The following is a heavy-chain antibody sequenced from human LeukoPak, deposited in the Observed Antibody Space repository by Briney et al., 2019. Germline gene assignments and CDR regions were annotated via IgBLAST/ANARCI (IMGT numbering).Heavy chain of an antibody. J-gene: IGHJ4*02. CDR3: ASESHVLLWFGELFGYFDY. D-gene: IGHD3-10*01. CDR2: ISSSSSYI. CDR1: GFTFSSYS. V-gene: IGHV3-21*01. Sequence: GGSLRLSCAASGFTFSSYSMNWVRQAPGKGLEWVSSISSSSSYIYYADSVKGRFTISRDNAKNSLYLQMNSLRAEDTAVYYCASESHVLLWFGELFGYFDYWGQGTLVTVSS.